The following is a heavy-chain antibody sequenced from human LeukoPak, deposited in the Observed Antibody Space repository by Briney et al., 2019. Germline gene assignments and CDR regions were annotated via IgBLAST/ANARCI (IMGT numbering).Heavy chain of an antibody. CDR3: AKDMFPAAAKAHFDY. CDR1: GFTFDDYA. D-gene: IGHD2-2*01. V-gene: IGHV3-9*01. J-gene: IGHJ4*02. Sequence: GGSLRLSCAASGFTFDDYAMHWVRQAPGKGLEWVSGISWNSGSIGYADSVKGRFTISRNNAKNSLYPQMNSLRAEDTALYYCAKDMFPAAAKAHFDYWGQGTLVTVSS. CDR2: ISWNSGSI.